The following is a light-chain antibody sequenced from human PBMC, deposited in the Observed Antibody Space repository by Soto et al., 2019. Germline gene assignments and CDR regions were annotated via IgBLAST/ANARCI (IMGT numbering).Light chain of an antibody. V-gene: IGKV1-5*03. CDR1: QSISTW. CDR3: QQYNDYSGT. J-gene: IGKJ1*01. CDR2: KAS. Sequence: DIQMTQSPSTLSASVGDRVTITCRASQSISTWLAWYQQKPGKAPKLLIYKASSLESGVPSRFSGSGSGTEFTLTIISLQPDDFATYYCQQYNDYSGTFGQGTKVEIK.